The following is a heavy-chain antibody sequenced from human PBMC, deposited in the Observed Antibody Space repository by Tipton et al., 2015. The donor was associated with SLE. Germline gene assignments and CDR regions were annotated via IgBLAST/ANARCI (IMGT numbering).Heavy chain of an antibody. CDR2: ISYDGSNK. J-gene: IGHJ6*02. CDR1: GFTFSSYA. CDR3: ARGGDDYGDSRYYYGMDV. D-gene: IGHD4-17*01. V-gene: IGHV3-30*04. Sequence: SLRLSCAASGFTFSSYAMHWVRQAPGKGLEWVAVISYDGSNKYYADSVMGRFTISRDNSKNTLYLQMNSLRAEDTAVYYCARGGDDYGDSRYYYGMDVWGQGTTVTVSS.